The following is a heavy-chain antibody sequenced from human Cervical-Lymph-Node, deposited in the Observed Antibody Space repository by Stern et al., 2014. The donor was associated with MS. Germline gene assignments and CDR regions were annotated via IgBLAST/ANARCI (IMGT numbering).Heavy chain of an antibody. CDR1: GYTFTSYY. Sequence: VQLVESGAEVKKPGASVKVSCKASGYTFTSYYMHWVRQAPGQGLEWMGIINPSGGSTSYAQKFQGRVTMTRDTSTSTVYMELSSLRSEDTAVYYCARALAIIASPFLYFDYWGQGTLVTVSS. D-gene: IGHD6-13*01. J-gene: IGHJ4*02. CDR2: INPSGGST. V-gene: IGHV1-46*03. CDR3: ARALAIIASPFLYFDY.